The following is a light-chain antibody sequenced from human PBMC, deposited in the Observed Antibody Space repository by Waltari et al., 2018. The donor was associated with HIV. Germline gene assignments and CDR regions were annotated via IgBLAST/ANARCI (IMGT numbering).Light chain of an antibody. J-gene: IGKJ2*01. V-gene: IGKV1-33*01. CDR2: DPS. CDR1: QDISNY. CDR3: QQYDNPPLT. Sequence: DIQMTQSPSSLFASVGDRVTITCQASQDISNYLNWYQQKPGKAPKFLIYDPSNLETGVPSRFSGSGSETDFTFTISRLQPEDIATYYYQQYDNPPLTFGQGTKLEIK.